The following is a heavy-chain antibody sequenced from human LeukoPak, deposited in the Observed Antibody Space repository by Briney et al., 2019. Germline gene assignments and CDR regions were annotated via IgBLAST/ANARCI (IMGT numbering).Heavy chain of an antibody. CDR2: IKQDGSEK. CDR1: GFTFSSYG. CDR3: AKVDYGGPFDY. V-gene: IGHV3-7*01. Sequence: GGSLRLSCAASGFTFSSYGMHWVRQAPGKGLEWVANIKQDGSEKYYVDSVKGRFTISRDNAKNSLYLQMNSLRAEDTAVYYCAKVDYGGPFDYWGQGTLVTVSS. J-gene: IGHJ4*02. D-gene: IGHD4-23*01.